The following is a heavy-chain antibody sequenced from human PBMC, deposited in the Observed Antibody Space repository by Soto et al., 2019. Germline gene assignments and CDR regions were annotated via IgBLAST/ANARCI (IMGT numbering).Heavy chain of an antibody. V-gene: IGHV3-23*01. J-gene: IGHJ5*02. CDR1: GFGFRRYA. Sequence: EVQLLQSGGGLVQPGESLRLSCATSGFGFRRYAMAWVRQAPGKGLEWVASIGASGNIIYYADSVKGRFTISRDNSKDTLFLEMNNVRVDDTATYYCVKAPPTATVNWFDPWGQGSLVSVSS. CDR3: VKAPPTATVNWFDP. CDR2: IGASGNII.